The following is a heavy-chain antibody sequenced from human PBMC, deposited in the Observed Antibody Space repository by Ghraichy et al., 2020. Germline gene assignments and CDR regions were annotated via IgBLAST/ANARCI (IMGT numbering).Heavy chain of an antibody. Sequence: SGPTLVKPTQTLTLTCTISGFSLSTSGMCVSWIRQPPGKALEWLARIDWDDDKYYSTSLKTRLTISKDTSKNQVVLTMTNMDPVDTATYYCARSIAAAGLGGMDVWGQGTTVTVSS. D-gene: IGHD6-13*01. V-gene: IGHV2-70*11. J-gene: IGHJ6*02. CDR2: IDWDDDK. CDR3: ARSIAAAGLGGMDV. CDR1: GFSLSTSGMC.